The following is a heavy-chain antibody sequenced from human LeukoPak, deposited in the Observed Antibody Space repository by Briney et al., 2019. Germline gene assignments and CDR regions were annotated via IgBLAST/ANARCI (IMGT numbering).Heavy chain of an antibody. J-gene: IGHJ6*02. V-gene: IGHV3-23*01. CDR1: GFTFSSYA. D-gene: IGHD2-2*01. Sequence: PGGSLRLSCAASGFTFSSYAMSGVREAPGKGLEWVSAISGSGGSTYYADSVKGRFTISRDNSKNTLYLQMNSLRAEDTAVYYCAKDRGCSSTSCYVWGYYYGMDVWGQGTTVTVSS. CDR3: AKDRGCSSTSCYVWGYYYGMDV. CDR2: ISGSGGST.